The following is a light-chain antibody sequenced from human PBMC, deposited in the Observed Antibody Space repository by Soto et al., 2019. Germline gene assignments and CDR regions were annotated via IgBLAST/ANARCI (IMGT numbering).Light chain of an antibody. Sequence: EIVLTQSPATLSSSPGERATLSCRAGQPISSYLAWYQQRPGQAPRLLLYEASKRATGIPARFSGSGSGTDFTLTISSLEPEDFADYYCQHRSDWPPFTFGPGTKVDIK. CDR1: QPISSY. V-gene: IGKV3-11*01. J-gene: IGKJ3*01. CDR2: EAS. CDR3: QHRSDWPPFT.